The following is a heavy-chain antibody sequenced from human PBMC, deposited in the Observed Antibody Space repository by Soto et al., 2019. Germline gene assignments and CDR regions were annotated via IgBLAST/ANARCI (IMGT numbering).Heavy chain of an antibody. D-gene: IGHD3-10*01. CDR2: TYYRSRFFS. Sequence: SQTLSLTCAISGDSVSSYSAAWNWIRQSPSGGLEWLGRTYYRSRFFSDYAESVKSRIIINPDTSKNQFSLQLKSVTPEDTAVYYCVRDRYSSSGWFNPWGQGTPVTVSS. CDR3: VRDRYSSSGWFNP. J-gene: IGHJ5*02. CDR1: GDSVSSYSAA. V-gene: IGHV6-1*01.